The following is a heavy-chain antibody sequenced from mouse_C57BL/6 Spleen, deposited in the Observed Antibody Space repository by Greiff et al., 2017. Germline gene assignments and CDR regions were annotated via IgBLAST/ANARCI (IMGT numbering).Heavy chain of an antibody. CDR1: GYSITSGYY. V-gene: IGHV3-6*01. CDR2: ISYDGSN. J-gene: IGHJ3*01. Sequence: EVKLQESGPGLVKPSQSLSLTCSVTGYSITSGYYWNWIRQFPGNKLEWMGYISYDGSNNYNPSLKNRISITRDTSENQFFLKLNSVTTEDTATYYCARENDYYGSSLWGQGTLVTVSA. D-gene: IGHD1-1*01. CDR3: ARENDYYGSSL.